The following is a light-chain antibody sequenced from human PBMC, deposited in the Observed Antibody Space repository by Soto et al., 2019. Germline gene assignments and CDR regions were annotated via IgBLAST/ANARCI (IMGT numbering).Light chain of an antibody. Sequence: QSALTQPASVSGSPGQSITISCTGTNSDVGGYNYVSWYQQHPGKAPKLMIYDVSNRPSGVSNSFSGSKSGNTASLTISGLQAEDEADYYCNSYTSSSTFVFGTGTKVTVL. CDR3: NSYTSSSTFV. J-gene: IGLJ1*01. V-gene: IGLV2-14*01. CDR2: DVS. CDR1: NSDVGGYNY.